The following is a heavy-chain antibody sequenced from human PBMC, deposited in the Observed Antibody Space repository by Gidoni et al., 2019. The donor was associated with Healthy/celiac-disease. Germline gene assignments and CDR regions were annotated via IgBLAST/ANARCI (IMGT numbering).Heavy chain of an antibody. CDR3: ARDLTDYGDYYFDY. J-gene: IGHJ4*02. CDR2: ISSSSSYI. Sequence: EVQLVESGGGLVKPGGSLSLSCAASGFTFSSYSMNWVRQAPGKGLEWVSSISSSSSYIYYADSVKGRFTISRDNAKNSLYLQMNSLRAEDTAVYYCARDLTDYGDYYFDYWGQGTLVTVSS. V-gene: IGHV3-21*01. D-gene: IGHD4-17*01. CDR1: GFTFSSYS.